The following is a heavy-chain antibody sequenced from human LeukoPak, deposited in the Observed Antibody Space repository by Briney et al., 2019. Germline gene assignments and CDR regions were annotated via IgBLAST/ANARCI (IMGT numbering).Heavy chain of an antibody. CDR1: GGSISSGGYY. V-gene: IGHV4-31*03. Sequence: SQTLSLTCTVSGGSISSGGYYWSWIRQHPGKGLEWIGYIYYSGSTYYNPSLKSRVTISVDTSKNQFSLKLSSVTAADTAVYYCARAGGDRTFLSVYYYYYMDVWGKGTTVTVSS. D-gene: IGHD3-9*01. J-gene: IGHJ6*03. CDR3: ARAGGDRTFLSVYYYYYMDV. CDR2: IYYSGST.